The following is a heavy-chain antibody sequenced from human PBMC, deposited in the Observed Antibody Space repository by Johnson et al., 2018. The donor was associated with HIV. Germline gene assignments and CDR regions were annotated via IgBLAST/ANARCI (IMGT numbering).Heavy chain of an antibody. D-gene: IGHD3-10*01. CDR2: ISYDGSNR. V-gene: IGHV3-30*19. CDR1: GFTVSSNY. CDR3: ARARGACDI. J-gene: IGHJ3*02. Sequence: QVQLVESGGGVVQPGRSLRLSCVVSGFTVSSNYMSWVRQAPGKGLEWVAVISYDGSNRYYADSVKGRFTISRDNSKNTLYLQMNSLRAEDTAVYYCARARGACDIWGQGTMVTVAS.